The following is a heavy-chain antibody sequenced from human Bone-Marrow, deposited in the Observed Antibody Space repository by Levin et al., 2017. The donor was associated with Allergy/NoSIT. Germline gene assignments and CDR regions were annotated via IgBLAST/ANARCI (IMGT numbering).Heavy chain of an antibody. CDR1: GYTFITHS. CDR2: INGDNGDT. CDR3: ARRAEGYCTSISCPTPFDH. V-gene: IGHV1-3*01. D-gene: IGHD2-8*01. Sequence: AGGSLRLSCTASGYTFITHSVHWVRQAPGQRLEWMGWINGDNGDTKHAQKFQGRVTITRDKSAGAAYMELSSLRSEDTAVYYCARRAEGYCTSISCPTPFDHWGQGTLVTVSS. J-gene: IGHJ4*02.